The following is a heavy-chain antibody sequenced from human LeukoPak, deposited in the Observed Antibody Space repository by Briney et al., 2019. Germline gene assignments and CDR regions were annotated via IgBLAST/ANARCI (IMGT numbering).Heavy chain of an antibody. CDR1: GFTVSSNY. J-gene: IGHJ4*02. CDR2: IWYDGSKK. D-gene: IGHD5-18*01. Sequence: GGSLRLSCAASGFTVSSNYMNWVRQAPGKGLEWVAVIWYDGSKKYYADSVKGRFTISRDNSKNTLSLQMNSLRAEDTAVYYCAREGGYSYATDYWGQGTLVTVSS. CDR3: AREGGYSYATDY. V-gene: IGHV3-33*08.